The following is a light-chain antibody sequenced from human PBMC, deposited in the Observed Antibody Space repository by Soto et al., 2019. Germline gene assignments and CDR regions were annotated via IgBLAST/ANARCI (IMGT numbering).Light chain of an antibody. Sequence: AIQMTQSPSSLSASVGDRVTIACRASQGIRNDLGWYQQKPGNAPKLLIYAASSLQSGVPSRFSGSGSGTDFTLTISSLQPEDFATYYCLQDYNYPPTFGQGTKVDIK. CDR2: AAS. V-gene: IGKV1-6*01. CDR3: LQDYNYPPT. J-gene: IGKJ1*01. CDR1: QGIRND.